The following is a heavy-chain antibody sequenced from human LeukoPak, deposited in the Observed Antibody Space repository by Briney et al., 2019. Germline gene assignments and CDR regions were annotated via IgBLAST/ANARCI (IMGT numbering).Heavy chain of an antibody. J-gene: IGHJ4*02. CDR1: GYTFTNYA. CDR3: ASGHSYGDYATGFDY. CDR2: INTGNGNT. D-gene: IGHD4-17*01. V-gene: IGHV1-3*04. Sequence: GSVKVSCKASGYTFTNYAMHWVRQAPGQRLEWMGWINTGNGNTEYSQKFQGRVTITRDTSASTAYMELSSLRSEDTAIYYCASGHSYGDYATGFDYWGQGTLVTVSS.